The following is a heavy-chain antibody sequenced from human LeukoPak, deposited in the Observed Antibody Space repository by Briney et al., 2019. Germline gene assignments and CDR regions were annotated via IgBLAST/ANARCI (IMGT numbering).Heavy chain of an antibody. CDR3: ARFRYSSSAFDY. V-gene: IGHV3-7*01. J-gene: IGHJ4*02. D-gene: IGHD6-6*01. Sequence: GGSLRLSCVASGFTFSSYAVHWVRQAPGKGLEWVANIKQDGSDKYYVDSVKGRFTISRDNAKNSLYLQMNSLRAEDTAVYYCARFRYSSSAFDYWGKGTLVTVSS. CDR1: GFTFSSYA. CDR2: IKQDGSDK.